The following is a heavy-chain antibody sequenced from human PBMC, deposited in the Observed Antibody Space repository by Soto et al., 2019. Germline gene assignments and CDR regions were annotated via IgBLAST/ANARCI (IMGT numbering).Heavy chain of an antibody. J-gene: IGHJ4*02. CDR2: ISEGGSTI. Sequence: GGSLRLSCAVSGFIFSSFEMNWVRQAPGKGLEWVSYISEGGSTIYYADSVKGRFTISRDNSKNTLYVQMTSLRAEDTAVYYCARGLQSLFEYWGQGTLVTVSS. CDR1: GFIFSSFE. CDR3: ARGLQSLFEY. V-gene: IGHV3-48*03.